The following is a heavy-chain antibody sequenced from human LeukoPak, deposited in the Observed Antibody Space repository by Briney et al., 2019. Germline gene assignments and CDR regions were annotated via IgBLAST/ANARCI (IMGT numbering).Heavy chain of an antibody. Sequence: GGSLRLSCAASGFTFSSYGMHWVRQAPGKGLEWVTFKRYDGSNKYYADSVKGRFTISRDNSKNTLYLQMNSLRVEDTAVYYCARTYSSSWGIIDYWGQGTLVTVSS. D-gene: IGHD6-13*01. J-gene: IGHJ4*02. CDR1: GFTFSSYG. CDR2: KRYDGSNK. V-gene: IGHV3-30*02. CDR3: ARTYSSSWGIIDY.